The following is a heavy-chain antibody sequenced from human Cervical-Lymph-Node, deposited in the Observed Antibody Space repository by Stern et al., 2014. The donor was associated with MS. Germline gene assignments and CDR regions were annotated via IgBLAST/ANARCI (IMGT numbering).Heavy chain of an antibody. V-gene: IGHV5-51*01. CDR3: ARAAYSGYDKESYYYYGMDV. D-gene: IGHD5-12*01. CDR2: IYPGDSDT. CDR1: GYNFTTYW. J-gene: IGHJ6*02. Sequence: EVQLVQSGAEVKQPGESLKISCKGSGYNFTTYWIGWVRQMTGKGLEWMGIIYPGDSDTRYSPSFQGQVTISADKSISTAYLQWSSLKASDTAMYYCARAAYSGYDKESYYYYGMDVWGQGTTVTVSS.